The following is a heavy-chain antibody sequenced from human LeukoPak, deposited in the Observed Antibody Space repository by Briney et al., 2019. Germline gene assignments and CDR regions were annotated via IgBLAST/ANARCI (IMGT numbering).Heavy chain of an antibody. CDR3: ACLTTADAFDI. D-gene: IGHD3-22*01. CDR2: IYYTGST. V-gene: IGHV4-59*01. Sequence: SETLSLTCTVSGDSISNYYWNWIRQPPGKGLEWIGYIYYTGSTNYNPSLKSRVTMSVDTSKNQFTLNLKSVTPEDTAVYYCACLTTADAFDIWGQGTMVTVSS. J-gene: IGHJ3*02. CDR1: GDSISNYY.